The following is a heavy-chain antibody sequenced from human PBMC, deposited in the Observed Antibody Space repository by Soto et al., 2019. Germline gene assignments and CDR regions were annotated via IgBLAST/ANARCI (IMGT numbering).Heavy chain of an antibody. CDR2: ITSLGST. CDR3: AKGPLIVVVPFDY. D-gene: IGHD2-15*01. V-gene: IGHV3-23*01. Sequence: EVQLLESGGGLVQPGGSLRLSCAASGINFSTYAMSWVRQAPGKGLEWVSTITSLGSTYYPDSVKGRFTISRDSSKNLLYLQMNSLRDEDTAVYYCAKGPLIVVVPFDYCGQGTLVTVSA. CDR1: GINFSTYA. J-gene: IGHJ4*02.